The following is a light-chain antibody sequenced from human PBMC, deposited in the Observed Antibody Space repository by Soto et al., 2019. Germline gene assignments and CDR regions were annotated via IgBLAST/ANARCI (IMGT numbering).Light chain of an antibody. Sequence: DIQMTQYPSSVSASVGDRITITCRASQSISSYLNWYQQKPGKAPKLLIYAASSLQSGVPSRFSGSGSGTDFTLTISSLQPEDFATYYCQQSYSTPQITFGQGTKVDI. J-gene: IGKJ1*01. CDR3: QQSYSTPQIT. V-gene: IGKV1-39*01. CDR1: QSISSY. CDR2: AAS.